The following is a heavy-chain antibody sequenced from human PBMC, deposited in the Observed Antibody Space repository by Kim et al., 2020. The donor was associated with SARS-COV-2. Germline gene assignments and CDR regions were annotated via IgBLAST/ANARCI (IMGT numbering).Heavy chain of an antibody. J-gene: IGHJ4*02. D-gene: IGHD4-17*01. CDR2: IYWDDDK. CDR1: GFSLSTSGVG. CDR3: ALGWDDYGDPGRGYFDY. V-gene: IGHV2-5*02. Sequence: SGPTLVKPTQTLTLTCTFSGFSLSTSGVGVGWIRQPPGKALEWLALIYWDDDKRYSPSLKSRLTITKDTSKNQVVLTMTNMDPVDTATYYCALGWDDYGDPGRGYFDYWGQGTLVTVSS.